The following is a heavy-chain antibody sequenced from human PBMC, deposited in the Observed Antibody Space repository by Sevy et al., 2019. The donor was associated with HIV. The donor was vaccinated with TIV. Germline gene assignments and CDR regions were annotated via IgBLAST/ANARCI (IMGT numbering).Heavy chain of an antibody. CDR1: GFTFDDHA. J-gene: IGHJ4*02. V-gene: IGHV3-20*01. D-gene: IGHD4-4*01. CDR3: ARKITSVSPYFFDY. Sequence: GGSLRLSCAASGFTFDDHAMSWVRQAPGKGLEWVSNINWNGVSTHYADSVKGRFTISRDNAKNSLYLQLNSLRAEDTALYHCARKITSVSPYFFDYWGQGTLVTVSS. CDR2: INWNGVST.